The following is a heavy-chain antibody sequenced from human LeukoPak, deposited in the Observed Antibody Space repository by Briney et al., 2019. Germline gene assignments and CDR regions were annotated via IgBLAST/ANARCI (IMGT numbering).Heavy chain of an antibody. D-gene: IGHD3-16*01. V-gene: IGHV1-69*05. Sequence: SVKVSCKASGGTFSSYAISWVRQAPGQGLEWMGRIIPIFGTANYAQKFQGRVTITTDESTSTAYMELSSLRSEDTAMYYCAKGGSGGLFGYYFDYWGQGTLVTVSS. CDR3: AKGGSGGLFGYYFDY. J-gene: IGHJ4*02. CDR1: GGTFSSYA. CDR2: IIPIFGTA.